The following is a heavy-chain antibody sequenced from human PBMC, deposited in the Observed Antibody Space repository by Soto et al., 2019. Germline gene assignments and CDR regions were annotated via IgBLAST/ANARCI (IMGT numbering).Heavy chain of an antibody. CDR1: GFTFSSYA. J-gene: IGHJ4*02. D-gene: IGHD3-22*01. V-gene: IGHV3-23*01. CDR2: ISGSGGST. Sequence: EVQLLESGGGLVQPGGSLRLSCAAYGFTFSSYAMSWVRQAPGKGLEWVSAISGSGGSTYYADSVKGRFTISRDNSKNTLYLQMNSLRAEDTAVYYCAKQRRYYDSSGYYYYFDYWGQGTLVTVSS. CDR3: AKQRRYYDSSGYYYYFDY.